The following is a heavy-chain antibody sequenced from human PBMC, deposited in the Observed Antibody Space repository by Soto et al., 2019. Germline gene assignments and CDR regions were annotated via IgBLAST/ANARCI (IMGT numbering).Heavy chain of an antibody. D-gene: IGHD3-3*01. CDR3: SRGRLRCLEWAGPQGWFDP. CDR1: GGSFSGYY. J-gene: IGHJ5*02. CDR2: IYHSGST. Sequence: SATLSLTCAVYGGSFSGYYWSWIRQPPGKGLEWIGEIYHSGSTNYNPSLKSRVTISVDTSKNQFSLKLSSVTAADTAVYYCSRGRLRCLEWAGPQGWFDPWAQGTLVTVSS. V-gene: IGHV4-34*01.